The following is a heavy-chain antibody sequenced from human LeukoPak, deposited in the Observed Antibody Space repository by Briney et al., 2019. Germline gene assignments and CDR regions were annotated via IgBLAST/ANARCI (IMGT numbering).Heavy chain of an antibody. Sequence: SVKVSFKASRDTFRRYSITWVRQAPGQGLEWMGRIIPMLGTINHAQKLQDRVTITADTPTSTAYMELSRLRSEDTAVYYCATSATYYYDSTGYTDLDNWGQGILVTVSS. V-gene: IGHV1-69*08. CDR3: ATSATYYYDSTGYTDLDN. J-gene: IGHJ4*02. CDR1: RDTFRRYS. CDR2: IIPMLGTI. D-gene: IGHD3-22*01.